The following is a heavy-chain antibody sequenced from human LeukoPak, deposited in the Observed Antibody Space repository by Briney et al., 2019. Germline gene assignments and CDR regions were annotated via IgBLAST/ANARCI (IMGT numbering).Heavy chain of an antibody. CDR3: ARGSDTAMVDDYFDY. CDR2: ISAYNGNT. J-gene: IGHJ4*02. D-gene: IGHD5-18*01. V-gene: IGHV1-18*01. Sequence: ASVKVSCKASGYTFTSYGISWVRQAPGQGLEWMGWISAYNGNTNYAQKLQGRVTMTTDTSTSPAYMELRSLRSDDTAVYYCARGSDTAMVDDYFDYWGQGTLVTVSS. CDR1: GYTFTSYG.